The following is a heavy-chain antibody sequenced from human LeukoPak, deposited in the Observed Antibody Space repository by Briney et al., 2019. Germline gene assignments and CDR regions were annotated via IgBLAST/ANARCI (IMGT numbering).Heavy chain of an antibody. J-gene: IGHJ5*01. V-gene: IGHV3-48*03. CDR2: ISSSGSTI. D-gene: IGHD6-13*01. CDR3: ARVGISSYSSSWFDY. Sequence: PGGSLRLSCAASGFTFSSYAMNWVRQAPGKGLEWVSYISSSGSTIYYADSVKGRFTISRDNAKNSLHLQMNSLRAEDTAVYYCARVGISSYSSSWFDYWGQGTLVTVSS. CDR1: GFTFSSYA.